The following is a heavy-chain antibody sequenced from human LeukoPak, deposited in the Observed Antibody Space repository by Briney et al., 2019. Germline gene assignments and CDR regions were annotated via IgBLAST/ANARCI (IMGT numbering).Heavy chain of an antibody. CDR3: ARVQPSYGSGPSGGLDV. D-gene: IGHD3-10*01. CDR2: IIPILGIA. CDR1: GYTFTSYA. J-gene: IGHJ6*02. Sequence: SVKVSCKASGYTFTSYAISWVRQAPGQGLEWMGRIIPILGIANYAQKFQGRVTITADKSTSTAYMELSSLRSEDTAVYYCARVQPSYGSGPSGGLDVWGQGTAVTVSS. V-gene: IGHV1-69*04.